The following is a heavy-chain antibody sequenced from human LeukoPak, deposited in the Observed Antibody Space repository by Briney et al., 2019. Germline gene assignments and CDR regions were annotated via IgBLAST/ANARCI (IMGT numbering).Heavy chain of an antibody. CDR2: KDYSGST. CDR1: GGSISRYY. V-gene: IGHV4-59*01. CDR3: ARVYYSSSYDYWYFDL. J-gene: IGHJ2*01. D-gene: IGHD6-13*01. Sequence: SETLSLTCTVSGGSISRYYWSWIRQPPGKGVEWIGYKDYSGSTNYNRSLKSRVTISVDTSKNQFSLKLSSVTAADTAVYYCARVYYSSSYDYWYFDLWGRGTLVTVPS.